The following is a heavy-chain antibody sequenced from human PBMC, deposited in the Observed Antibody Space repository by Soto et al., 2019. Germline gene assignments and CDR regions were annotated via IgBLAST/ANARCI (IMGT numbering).Heavy chain of an antibody. CDR3: AREKPTHYYYYYGMDV. J-gene: IGHJ6*02. Sequence: GASVKVSCKGSGYTFTTYPMHWVRQAPGQGLEWMGIINPSGGSTSYAQKFQGRVTMTRDTSTSTVYMELSSLRSEDTAVYYCAREKPTHYYYYYGMDVWGQGATVTVSS. CDR1: GYTFTTYP. V-gene: IGHV1-46*01. CDR2: INPSGGST.